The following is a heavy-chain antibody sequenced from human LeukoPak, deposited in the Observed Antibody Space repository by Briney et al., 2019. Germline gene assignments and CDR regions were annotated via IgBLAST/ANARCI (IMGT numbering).Heavy chain of an antibody. CDR1: GFTFASSI. D-gene: IGHD3-3*01. CDR2: IVVGRGDT. V-gene: IGHV1-58*02. J-gene: IGHJ4*02. CDR3: AADDFSTTGPIDS. Sequence: EASVKVSCKASGFTFASSIIQWVRQARGQRLEWIGWIVVGRGDTIYAQRFQERVTITRDVSAGTAYMELSSLRSEDTAVYFCAADDFSTTGPIDSWGQGALVSVSS.